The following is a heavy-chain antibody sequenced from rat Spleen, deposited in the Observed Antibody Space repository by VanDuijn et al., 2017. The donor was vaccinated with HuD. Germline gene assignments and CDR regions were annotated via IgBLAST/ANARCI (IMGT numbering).Heavy chain of an antibody. V-gene: IGHV5S13*01. Sequence: EVQLVESGGGLVQPGRSLKLSCAVSGFTFSNFGFVWVRQAPTKGLEWVASISPGGGHTFYRDSVKGRFTISRDNAKSTLYLQMDSLRSEDTATYYCATQNWFAYWGQGTLVTVSS. CDR3: ATQNWFAY. CDR1: GFTFSNFG. CDR2: ISPGGGHT. J-gene: IGHJ3*01.